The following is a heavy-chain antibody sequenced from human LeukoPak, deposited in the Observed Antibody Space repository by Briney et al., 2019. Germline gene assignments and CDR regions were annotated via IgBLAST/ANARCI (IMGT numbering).Heavy chain of an antibody. CDR3: ARVWGSSGYYYMLHYFDY. D-gene: IGHD3-22*01. Sequence: GASVKVSCKASGYTFTSYYMHWVRQAPGQGLEWMGIINPSGGSTSYAQKFQGRVTMTRDTSTSTVYMELSSLRSEDTAVYYCARVWGSSGYYYMLHYFDYWGQGTLVTVSS. CDR2: INPSGGST. V-gene: IGHV1-46*01. CDR1: GYTFTSYY. J-gene: IGHJ4*02.